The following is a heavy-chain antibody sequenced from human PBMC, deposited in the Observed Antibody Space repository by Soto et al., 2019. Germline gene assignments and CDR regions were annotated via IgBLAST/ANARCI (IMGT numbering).Heavy chain of an antibody. V-gene: IGHV3-9*01. CDR1: GFTFDDYA. Sequence: EVQLVESGGGLIQPGRSLRLSCAASGFTFDDYAMHWVRQRPGKGLEWVSGITWSGGTKDYADSVKGRFTISRDNAKNSVYLEMDSLRVEDTALYYCIRGRQGRAQVWGRGTLVTVSS. CDR3: IRGRQGRAQV. D-gene: IGHD3-16*01. J-gene: IGHJ1*01. CDR2: ITWSGGTK.